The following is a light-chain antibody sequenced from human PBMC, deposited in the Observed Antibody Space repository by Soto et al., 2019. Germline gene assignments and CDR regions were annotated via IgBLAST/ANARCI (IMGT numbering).Light chain of an antibody. CDR3: QQYHNWPA. CDR1: QSVTSSY. Sequence: EIVLTQSPGTLSLSPGERLTLSCRASQSVTSSYLAWYQHKPGQAPRLLIYGASTKATGTPDRFSGSGSGTDFTLTISRLEPEDFAVYYCQQYHNWPAFGQGTKVEIK. V-gene: IGKV3-20*01. CDR2: GAS. J-gene: IGKJ1*01.